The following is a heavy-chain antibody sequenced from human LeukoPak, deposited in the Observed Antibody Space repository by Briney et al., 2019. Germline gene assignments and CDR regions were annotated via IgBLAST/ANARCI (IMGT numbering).Heavy chain of an antibody. Sequence: SETLSLTCTVSGGSISSSSYYWGWIRQPPGKGLEWIGSIYYSGSTNYNPSLKSRVTISVDTSKNQFSLKLSSVTAADTAVYYCARDGGRLQSLDYYGMDVWGQGTTVTVSS. D-gene: IGHD5-24*01. CDR1: GGSISSSSYY. J-gene: IGHJ6*02. CDR3: ARDGGRLQSLDYYGMDV. CDR2: IYYSGST. V-gene: IGHV4-39*07.